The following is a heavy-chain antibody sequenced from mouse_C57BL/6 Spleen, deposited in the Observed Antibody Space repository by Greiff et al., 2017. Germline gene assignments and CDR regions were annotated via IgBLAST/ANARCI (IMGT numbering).Heavy chain of an antibody. J-gene: IGHJ2*01. D-gene: IGHD1-1*01. Sequence: QFQLQQSGAELVRPGTSVKVSCKASGYAFTNYLIEWVKQRPGQGLEWIGVINPGSGGTNYNEKFKGKATLTADKSSSTAYMQLSSLTSEDSAVYFCARGYYYGSSLLDYWGQGTTLTVSS. CDR1: GYAFTNYL. CDR2: INPGSGGT. V-gene: IGHV1-54*01. CDR3: ARGYYYGSSLLDY.